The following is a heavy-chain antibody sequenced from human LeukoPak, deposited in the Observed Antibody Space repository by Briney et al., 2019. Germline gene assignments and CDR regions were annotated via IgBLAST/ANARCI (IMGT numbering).Heavy chain of an antibody. Sequence: GGSLRLSCAASGFTFNLYAMSWVRQAPGKGLEWLSGISDSGGRTFYADSVQGRFIISRDNSKNTLYLQMNSLRAEDTAEYYCAKKGATTGDFDYWGQGTLVTVSS. CDR2: ISDSGGRT. V-gene: IGHV3-23*01. CDR3: AKKGATTGDFDY. CDR1: GFTFNLYA. J-gene: IGHJ4*02. D-gene: IGHD1-26*01.